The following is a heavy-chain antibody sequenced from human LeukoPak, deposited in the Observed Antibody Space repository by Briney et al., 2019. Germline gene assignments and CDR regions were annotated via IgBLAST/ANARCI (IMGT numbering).Heavy chain of an antibody. J-gene: IGHJ5*02. V-gene: IGHV1-8*01. CDR2: MNPNSGNT. Sequence: GASVKVFCKASGYTFTSYDINWVRQASGQGLEWMVWMNPNSGNTGYAQKFQGRVTMTRNTSISTAYMELSRLRSHDTAVYYCARAYYDFWSGYPWFDPWGQGTLVTVSS. CDR3: ARAYYDFWSGYPWFDP. CDR1: GYTFTSYD. D-gene: IGHD3-3*01.